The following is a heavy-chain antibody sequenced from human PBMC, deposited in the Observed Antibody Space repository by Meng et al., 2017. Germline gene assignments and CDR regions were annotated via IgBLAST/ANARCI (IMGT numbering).Heavy chain of an antibody. Sequence: SETLSLTCTVSGGSVSSGSYYWSWIRQPPGKGLEWIGYIYYSGSTNYNPSLKSRVTISVDTSKNQFSLKLSSVTAADTAVYYCAGAYCGGDCYSGRFLDYWGQGTLVTVSS. CDR3: AGAYCGGDCYSGRFLDY. CDR1: GGSVSSGSYY. J-gene: IGHJ4*02. D-gene: IGHD2-21*02. CDR2: IYYSGST. V-gene: IGHV4-61*01.